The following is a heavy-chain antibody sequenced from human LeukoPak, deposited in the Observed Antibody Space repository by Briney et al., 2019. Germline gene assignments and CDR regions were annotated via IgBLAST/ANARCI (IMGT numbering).Heavy chain of an antibody. D-gene: IGHD5-12*01. V-gene: IGHV3-7*01. CDR3: TRDSGYNAFDI. CDR2: IKEDGSVK. J-gene: IGHJ3*02. Sequence: GGSLRLSCAASGFTFNNYGMHWVRQAPGKGLEWVANIKEDGSVKNYVDSVRGRFTISRDNAKNSLYLQMNSLRAEDTALYYCTRDSGYNAFDIWGQGTMVTVSS. CDR1: GFTFNNYG.